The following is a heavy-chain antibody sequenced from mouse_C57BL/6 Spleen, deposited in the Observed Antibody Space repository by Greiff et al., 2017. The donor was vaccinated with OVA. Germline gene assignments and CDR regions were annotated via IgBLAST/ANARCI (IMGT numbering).Heavy chain of an antibody. D-gene: IGHD2-2*01. Sequence: QVQLKESGAELVRPGASVKLSCTASGYPFTDYYITWVTQRPGQGLEWIARLYPGRGHTYYNEKFTGQATLTAENSSSTAYMQLSSLTSEDSAVYFCARGKGYVDYGGQGTTLTVSS. V-gene: IGHV1-76*01. J-gene: IGHJ2*01. CDR1: GYPFTDYY. CDR3: ARGKGYVDY. CDR2: LYPGRGHT.